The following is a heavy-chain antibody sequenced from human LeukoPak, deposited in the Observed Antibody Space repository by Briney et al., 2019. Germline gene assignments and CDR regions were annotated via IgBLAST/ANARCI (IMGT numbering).Heavy chain of an antibody. J-gene: IGHJ4*02. CDR2: INSDGSRT. CDR1: GHTLSSYW. CDR3: ARAPWLHLDY. D-gene: IGHD5-12*01. V-gene: IGHV3-74*01. Sequence: GGSLRLSCAVSGHTLSSYWMHWVRQVPGKGLEWVSCINSDGSRTSYADSVKGRFTISRDNAKNTVNLQMNSLRADDTAIYYCARAPWLHLDYWGQGILVTVSS.